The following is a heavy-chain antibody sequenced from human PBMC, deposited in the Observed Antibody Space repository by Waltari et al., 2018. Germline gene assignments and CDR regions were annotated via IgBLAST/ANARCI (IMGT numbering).Heavy chain of an antibody. D-gene: IGHD1-26*01. CDR2: IKQEGSEK. CDR1: GLSMSNQW. Sequence: EVQLVESGGGVVQPGGSRSLSCSASGLSMSNQWKALGRQARGKGLEWVANIKQEGSEKYYGDSVKGRVTISRDNAQNSLYLQMNSLRVEDTALYYCVRDSRGDSIVNCWGQGTLVTVSS. V-gene: IGHV3-7*01. CDR3: VRDSRGDSIVNC. J-gene: IGHJ4*02.